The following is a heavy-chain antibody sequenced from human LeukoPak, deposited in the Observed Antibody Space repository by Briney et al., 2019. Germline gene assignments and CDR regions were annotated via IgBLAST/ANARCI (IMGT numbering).Heavy chain of an antibody. D-gene: IGHD4-11*01. CDR3: ASLTVTTAFDI. Sequence: PGGSLRLSCAASGFTFSSYWMHWVRQAPGKGLVWVSRINSDGSSTSYADSVKGRFTISRDNAKNTPYLQMNSLRAEDTAVYYCASLTVTTAFDIWGQGTMVTVSS. V-gene: IGHV3-74*01. CDR1: GFTFSSYW. J-gene: IGHJ3*02. CDR2: INSDGSST.